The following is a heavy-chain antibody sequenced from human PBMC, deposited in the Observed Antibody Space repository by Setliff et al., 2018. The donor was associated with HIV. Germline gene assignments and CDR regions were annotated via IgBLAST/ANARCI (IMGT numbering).Heavy chain of an antibody. V-gene: IGHV4-4*07. CDR3: ARWHYCDSSGYYVPAFDI. CDR1: GGSISGFY. CDR2: IYPTGVT. J-gene: IGHJ3*02. D-gene: IGHD3-22*01. Sequence: PSETLSLTCTVSGGSISGFYWTWIRQPAGKGLEWIGRIYPTGVTNYNPSLKSRVTISEDTSKNQFSLKLSSVTAADTAVYYCARWHYCDSSGYYVPAFDIWGQGTMVTVSS.